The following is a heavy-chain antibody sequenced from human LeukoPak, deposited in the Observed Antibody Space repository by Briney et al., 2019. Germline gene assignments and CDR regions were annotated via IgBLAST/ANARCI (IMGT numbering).Heavy chain of an antibody. D-gene: IGHD1-26*01. CDR3: AKDATPRNGIWDNFDH. CDR2: ISYDGTNK. CDR1: GFTFSTYA. J-gene: IGHJ4*02. Sequence: GGSLRLSCAASGFTFSTYAIHWVRQAPGKGLEWVAVISYDGTNKNYADSVKGRFTISRDNSKNTLYLQLNSLRAEDTAVYFCAKDATPRNGIWDNFDHWGQGTPVTVSS. V-gene: IGHV3-30*07.